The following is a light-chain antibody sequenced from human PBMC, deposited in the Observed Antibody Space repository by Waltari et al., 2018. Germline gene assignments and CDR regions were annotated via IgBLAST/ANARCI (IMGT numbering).Light chain of an antibody. J-gene: IGLJ2*01. CDR2: GNS. CDR3: QSYDSSLSGSL. Sequence: QSVLTQPPSVSGAPGQRVTISCPGSSPNIGAGSDVPWYQQLPGTAPKLVSYGNSTRPTGVPDRFSGSKSGTSASLAITGLQAEDEADYYCQSYDSSLSGSLFGGGTKLTVL. V-gene: IGLV1-40*01. CDR1: SPNIGAGSD.